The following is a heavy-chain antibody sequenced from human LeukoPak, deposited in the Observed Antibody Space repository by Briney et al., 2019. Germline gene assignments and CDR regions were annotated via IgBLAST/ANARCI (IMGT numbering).Heavy chain of an antibody. D-gene: IGHD3-3*01. J-gene: IGHJ3*02. CDR1: GFTFSSYW. V-gene: IGHV3-74*01. CDR2: VNSDGRST. CDR3: ARGYDFWRKDI. Sequence: GGSLRLSCAASGFTFSSYWMHWVRQAPGKGLAWVSHVNSDGRSTNYADSVKGRFTISRENAKNTLYLQMNSLTAEDTAVYYCARGYDFWRKDIWGQGTMVTVSS.